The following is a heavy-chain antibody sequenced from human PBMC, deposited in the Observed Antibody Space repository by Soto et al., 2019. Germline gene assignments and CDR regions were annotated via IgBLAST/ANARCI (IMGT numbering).Heavy chain of an antibody. CDR1: GFTFSSYA. D-gene: IGHD6-13*01. J-gene: IGHJ3*02. Sequence: QVQLVESGGGVVQPGRSLRLSCAASGFTFSSYAMHWVRQAPGKGLEWVAVISYDGSNKYYADSVKGRFTISRDNSKNTLYLQMNSLRAEDTAVCYCAREGLRWSEELDAFDIWGQGTMVTVSS. CDR3: AREGLRWSEELDAFDI. V-gene: IGHV3-30-3*01. CDR2: ISYDGSNK.